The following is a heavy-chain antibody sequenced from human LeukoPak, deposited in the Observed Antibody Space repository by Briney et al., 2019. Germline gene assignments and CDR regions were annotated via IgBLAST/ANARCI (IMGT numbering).Heavy chain of an antibody. Sequence: GGSLRLSCAASGFTFSSYWMAWVRQAPGKGLEWVANIKEDGSDKNYVDSMKGRFTISRDNAKNSLYLQMNSLRAEDTAVYYCARDAAYGYDRFDYWGQGTQVTVSS. CDR3: ARDAAYGYDRFDY. J-gene: IGHJ4*02. V-gene: IGHV3-7*01. CDR2: IKEDGSDK. CDR1: GFTFSSYW. D-gene: IGHD5-18*01.